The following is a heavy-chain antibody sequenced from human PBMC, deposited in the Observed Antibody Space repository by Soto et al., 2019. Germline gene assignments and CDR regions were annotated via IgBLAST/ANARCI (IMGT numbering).Heavy chain of an antibody. D-gene: IGHD3-22*01. CDR1: GGCISSSSYY. Sequence: SETLSLTCTVSGGCISSSSYYWGWIRQPPGKGLEWIGSIYYSGSTYYNPSLKSRVTISVDTSKNQFSLKLSSVTAADTAVYYCARQNNYYDSSGYDYYYGMDVWGQGTTVTVSS. J-gene: IGHJ6*02. CDR3: ARQNNYYDSSGYDYYYGMDV. V-gene: IGHV4-39*01. CDR2: IYYSGST.